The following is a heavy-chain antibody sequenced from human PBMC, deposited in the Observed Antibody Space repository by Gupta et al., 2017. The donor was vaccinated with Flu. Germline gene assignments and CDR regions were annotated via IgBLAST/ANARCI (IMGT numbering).Heavy chain of an antibody. J-gene: IGHJ4*02. Sequence: QVQLQESGPGLVKPSEALSLICTVSGVSISTHWWSWIRQSPEKGLEWIGSISYTGASGYNPSLKSRVTISVDTSKSHFSLRMISLTSADTAVYYCAERGGGHWGQGTLVTVSS. V-gene: IGHV4-59*11. CDR3: AERGGGH. CDR1: GVSISTHW. D-gene: IGHD3-10*01. CDR2: ISYTGAS.